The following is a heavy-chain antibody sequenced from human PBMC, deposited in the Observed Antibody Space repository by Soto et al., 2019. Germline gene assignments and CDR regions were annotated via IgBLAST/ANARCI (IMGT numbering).Heavy chain of an antibody. Sequence: QAQLVQSGAEVKKPGASVKVSCRASGYTFSSYGYAWVRQAPGQGLEWMGWISAYNGDTNYAQKFLDRVTLTTDTSTTTVYMELRNLGSDDTAIYDCARSGAYCTSITCLFDAFWGLGTLVTVSS. CDR1: GYTFSSYG. CDR2: ISAYNGDT. D-gene: IGHD1-26*01. V-gene: IGHV1-18*01. J-gene: IGHJ4*02. CDR3: ARSGAYCTSITCLFDAF.